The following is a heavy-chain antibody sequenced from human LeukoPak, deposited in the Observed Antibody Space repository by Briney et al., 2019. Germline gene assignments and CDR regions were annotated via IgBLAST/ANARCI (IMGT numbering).Heavy chain of an antibody. V-gene: IGHV4-59*01. J-gene: IGHJ5*02. D-gene: IGHD2-2*01. CDR1: GGSISSYY. CDR2: IYFSGST. CDR3: ARAGYCSSTSCYPRGWFDP. Sequence: SVTLSLTCTVSGGSISSYYWSWIRQPPGKGLEWIGYIYFSGSTNYNPSLKSRVTISVDTSKNHFSLKLSSVTAADTAVYYCARAGYCSSTSCYPRGWFDPWGQGMLVTVSS.